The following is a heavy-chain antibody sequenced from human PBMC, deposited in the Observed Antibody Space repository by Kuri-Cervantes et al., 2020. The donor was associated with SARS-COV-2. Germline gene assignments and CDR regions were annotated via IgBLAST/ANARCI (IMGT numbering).Heavy chain of an antibody. CDR1: GFTFSSYG. J-gene: IGHJ5*02. D-gene: IGHD3-10*01. CDR2: IRYDGSNK. Sequence: GESLKISCAASGFTFSSYGMHWVRQAPGKGLEWVAFIRYDGSNKYYADSVNGRFTISRDNSKNTLYLQMNSLRAEDTAVYYCAKDPGGASWGDPLWVGIDPWGQGTLVTVSS. V-gene: IGHV3-30*02. CDR3: AKDPGGASWGDPLWVGIDP.